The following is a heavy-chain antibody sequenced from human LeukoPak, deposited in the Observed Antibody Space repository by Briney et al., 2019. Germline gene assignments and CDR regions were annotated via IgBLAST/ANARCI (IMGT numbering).Heavy chain of an antibody. CDR1: GGSISSHY. D-gene: IGHD3-10*01. J-gene: IGHJ6*03. Sequence: SETLSLTCTVSGGSISSHYWSWIRQPPGKGLEWIGYIYYSGSTNYNPSLKSRVTISVDTSKNQFSLKLSSVTAADTAVYYCARVGLWFGSYMDVWGKGTTVTVSS. CDR3: ARVGLWFGSYMDV. V-gene: IGHV4-59*11. CDR2: IYYSGST.